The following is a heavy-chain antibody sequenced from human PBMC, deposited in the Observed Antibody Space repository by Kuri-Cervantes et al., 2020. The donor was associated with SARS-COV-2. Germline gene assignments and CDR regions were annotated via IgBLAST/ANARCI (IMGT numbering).Heavy chain of an antibody. CDR3: ARLPALPWYFDY. CDR1: GGSVSTLSDN. Sequence: SETLSLTCTVSGGSVSTLSDNWSWLRQSPGEGLEWIGHIHSGASTTYNPSLKSRATISADTSKNQVSLTLSSVTAADTAVYYCARLPALPWYFDYWGQGTLVTVSS. CDR2: IHSGAST. J-gene: IGHJ4*02. V-gene: IGHV4-61*01.